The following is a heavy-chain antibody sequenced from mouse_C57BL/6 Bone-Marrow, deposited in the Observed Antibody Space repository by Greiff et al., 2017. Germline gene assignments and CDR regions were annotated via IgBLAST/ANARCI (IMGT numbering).Heavy chain of an antibody. D-gene: IGHD2-2*01. Sequence: EVKLQESGGGLVKPGGSLKLSCAASGFTFSSYAMSWVRQTPEKRLEWVATISDGGSYTYSPDNVKGRFTISRDNAKNNLYLQMSHLKSEDTAMYYYARDGGGYDGDYWGQGTTLTVSS. CDR3: ARDGGGYDGDY. V-gene: IGHV5-4*01. J-gene: IGHJ2*01. CDR1: GFTFSSYA. CDR2: ISDGGSYT.